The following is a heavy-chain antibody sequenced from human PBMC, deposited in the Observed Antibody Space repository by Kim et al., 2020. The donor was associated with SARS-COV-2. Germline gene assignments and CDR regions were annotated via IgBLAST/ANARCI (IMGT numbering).Heavy chain of an antibody. V-gene: IGHV3-21*01. J-gene: IGHJ3*02. Sequence: ADSVKGRCTISRDNAKNSLYLQMNSRRAEDTAVYYCARGGIVGAHAFDIWGQGTMVTVSS. CDR3: ARGGIVGAHAFDI. D-gene: IGHD1-26*01.